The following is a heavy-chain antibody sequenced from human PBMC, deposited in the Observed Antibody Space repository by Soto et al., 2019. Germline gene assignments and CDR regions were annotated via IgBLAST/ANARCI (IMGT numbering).Heavy chain of an antibody. D-gene: IGHD6-19*01. CDR2: IYYSGST. V-gene: IGHV4-39*01. CDR1: GGSISSSSYY. CDR3: ARHEPPIAVAGIPNFDY. J-gene: IGHJ4*02. Sequence: SETLSLTCTVSGGSISSSSYYWGWIRQPPGKGLEWIGSIYYSGSTYYNPSLKSRVTISVDTSKNQFSLKLSSVTAADTAVYYCARHEPPIAVAGIPNFDYWGQGTLVTVSS.